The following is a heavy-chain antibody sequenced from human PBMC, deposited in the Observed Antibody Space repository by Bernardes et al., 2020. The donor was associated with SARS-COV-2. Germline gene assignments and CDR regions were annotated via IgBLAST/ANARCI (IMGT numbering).Heavy chain of an antibody. V-gene: IGHV4-61*01. Sequence: SETLSLTCTVSGGSVSSGNYYWSWIRQPPGKVLEWIGYVYYSGSTNYNPSLNSRVTISLDTSKNQFSLKLSSVTAADTAVYYCATDRYCGSTSCPPTLYYYYGMDVWGQGTTVTVSS. CDR3: ATDRYCGSTSCPPTLYYYYGMDV. J-gene: IGHJ6*02. CDR2: VYYSGST. CDR1: GGSVSSGNYY. D-gene: IGHD2-2*01.